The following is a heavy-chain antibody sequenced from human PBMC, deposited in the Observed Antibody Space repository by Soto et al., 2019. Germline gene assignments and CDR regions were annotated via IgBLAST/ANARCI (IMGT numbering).Heavy chain of an antibody. Sequence: QVQLQESGPGLVKPSETLSLTCTVSGGSISSYYWSWIRQPPGKGLEWIGYIYYSRSTNYNPSLRSRVTISVDTSKNHCSLKLSSVTAADTAVYYCAREGYSSSWYAWHAFDIWGQGTMVTVSS. CDR3: AREGYSSSWYAWHAFDI. CDR1: GGSISSYY. J-gene: IGHJ3*02. D-gene: IGHD6-13*01. CDR2: IYYSRST. V-gene: IGHV4-59*01.